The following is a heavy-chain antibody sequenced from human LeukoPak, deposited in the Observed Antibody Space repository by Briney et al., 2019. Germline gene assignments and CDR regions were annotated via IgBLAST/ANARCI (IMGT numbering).Heavy chain of an antibody. D-gene: IGHD3-9*01. CDR3: TTFGIDWSLSY. CDR1: GLIFSSWW. V-gene: IGHV3-74*01. J-gene: IGHJ4*02. CDR2: INTDGSYI. Sequence: PGGSLRLSCAASGLIFSSWWMIWFRRLPGKGLVSVSHINTDGSYIRYADSVKGRVTISRDNAKNTLYLQMNSLRPEDTGVYYCTTFGIDWSLSYWGQGALVTVSS.